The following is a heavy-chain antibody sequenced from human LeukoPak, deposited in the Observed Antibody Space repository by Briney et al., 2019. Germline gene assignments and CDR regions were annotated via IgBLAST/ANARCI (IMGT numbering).Heavy chain of an antibody. CDR3: AKDDYYDTSGYRD. J-gene: IGHJ4*02. D-gene: IGHD3-22*01. Sequence: GGSLRLSCAASGLTVSSNCMSWVRQAPGKGLEWVSFIYSGGNTYYADSVKGRFTISRDNSKNTLYLQMNSLRAEDTAVYYCAKDDYYDTSGYRDWGQGTLVTVSS. V-gene: IGHV3-53*05. CDR1: GLTVSSNC. CDR2: IYSGGNT.